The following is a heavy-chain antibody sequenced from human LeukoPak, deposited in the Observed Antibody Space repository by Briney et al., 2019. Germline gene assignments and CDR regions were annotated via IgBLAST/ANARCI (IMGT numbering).Heavy chain of an antibody. CDR3: YGSGRFYYMDV. CDR1: GGSISSSSYY. J-gene: IGHJ6*03. V-gene: IGHV4-39*01. CDR2: IYYSGST. Sequence: SETLPLTCTVSGGSISSSSYYWGWIRQPPGKGLEWIGSIYYSGSTYYNPSLKSRVTISVDTSKNQFSLKLSSVTAADTAVYYCYGSGRFYYMDVWGKGTTVTVSS. D-gene: IGHD3-10*01.